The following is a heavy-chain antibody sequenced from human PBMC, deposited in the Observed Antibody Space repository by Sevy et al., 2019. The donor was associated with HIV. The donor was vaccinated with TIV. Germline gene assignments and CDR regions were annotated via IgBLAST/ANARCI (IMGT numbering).Heavy chain of an antibody. Sequence: ASVKVSFKASGYTFTGYYMHWMRQAPGQGLEWMGWINPDSGGPTYAPKFQGRVTLNRDTSISTAYMDLSRLKYDDTDEYSCVRDDRDGSFEYWGQGTLVTVSS. J-gene: IGHJ4*02. CDR3: VRDDRDGSFEY. CDR1: GYTFTGYY. V-gene: IGHV1-2*02. D-gene: IGHD5-12*01. CDR2: INPDSGGP.